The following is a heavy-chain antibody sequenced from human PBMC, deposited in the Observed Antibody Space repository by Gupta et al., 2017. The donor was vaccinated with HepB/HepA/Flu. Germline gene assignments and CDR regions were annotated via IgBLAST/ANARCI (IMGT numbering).Heavy chain of an antibody. CDR1: GGSFSGYY. J-gene: IGHJ6*02. Sequence: QVQLQQWGAGLLKPSETLSLTCAVYGGSFSGYYWSWIRQPPGKGLEWIGEINHSGSTNYNPPLKSRVTISVDTSKNQFSLKLSSVTAADTAVYYCARGVGDYYYYGMDVWGQGTTVTVPS. V-gene: IGHV4-34*01. CDR2: INHSGST. D-gene: IGHD2-21*01. CDR3: ARGVGDYYYYGMDV.